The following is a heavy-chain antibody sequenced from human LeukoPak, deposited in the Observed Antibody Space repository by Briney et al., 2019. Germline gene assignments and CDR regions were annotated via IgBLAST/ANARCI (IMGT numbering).Heavy chain of an antibody. Sequence: GGSLRLSCAASGFIVSSNYMSWVRQAPGKGLEWVSVIYSGGSTKHADSVKGRFTISRDNSNNTLYLQMNSLRAEDTAVYYCVRDSRNCGGDCYAFDIWGQGTMVSVSS. CDR2: IYSGGST. J-gene: IGHJ3*02. CDR1: GFIVSSNY. D-gene: IGHD2-21*02. V-gene: IGHV3-53*01. CDR3: VRDSRNCGGDCYAFDI.